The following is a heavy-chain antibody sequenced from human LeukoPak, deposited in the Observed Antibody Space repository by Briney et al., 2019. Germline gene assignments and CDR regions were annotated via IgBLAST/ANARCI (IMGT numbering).Heavy chain of an antibody. Sequence: QPGGSLRLSCAASGFSFSIHDMTWVRQAPGKGLEWVSTISNSDNSTYYADSVKGRFTFSRDNSKNTLYLQMNSLRAEDTAVYYCAKGDNGDYGSSRYYYYMDVWGKGTTVTVSS. J-gene: IGHJ6*03. CDR2: ISNSDNST. CDR3: AKGDNGDYGSSRYYYYMDV. CDR1: GFSFSIHD. V-gene: IGHV3-23*01. D-gene: IGHD3-10*01.